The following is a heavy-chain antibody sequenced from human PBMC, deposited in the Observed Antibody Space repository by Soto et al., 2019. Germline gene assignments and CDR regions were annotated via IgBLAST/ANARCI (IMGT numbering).Heavy chain of an antibody. CDR2: IYHSGST. CDR1: GGSISSSNW. J-gene: IGHJ4*02. Sequence: SETLSLTCAVSGGSISSSNWWSWVRQPPGKGLEWIGEIYHSGSTNYNPSLKSRVTISVDKSKNQFSLKLSSVTAADTAVYYCATGGNYYDSSGYYFLGSGNLDYWGQGTLVTVSS. CDR3: ATGGNYYDSSGYYFLGSGNLDY. V-gene: IGHV4-4*02. D-gene: IGHD3-22*01.